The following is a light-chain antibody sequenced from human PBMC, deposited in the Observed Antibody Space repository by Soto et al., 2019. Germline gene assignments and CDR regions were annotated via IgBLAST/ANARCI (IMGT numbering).Light chain of an antibody. Sequence: AIQMTQSPTSLSASVGDRVIITCRASQDISKDLGWYQQKPGKAPKFLIYSATSTQSGVPSTFSGSGFGTDFTLTISSLQPEDFATHYCLKDHDYPRTFGQWTKVEF. V-gene: IGKV1-6*01. CDR1: QDISKD. CDR2: SAT. CDR3: LKDHDYPRT. J-gene: IGKJ1*01.